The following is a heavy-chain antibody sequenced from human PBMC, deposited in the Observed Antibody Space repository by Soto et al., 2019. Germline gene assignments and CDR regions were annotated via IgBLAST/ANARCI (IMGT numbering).Heavy chain of an antibody. CDR1: GGSISSYY. D-gene: IGHD3-22*01. V-gene: IGHV4-59*08. J-gene: IGHJ4*02. CDR2: VHHSWGS. CDR3: ARLGGYYQAFDQ. Sequence: ASEILSLTCTVSGGSISSYYWSWIRQPPGKGLEWIGYVHHSWGSSYNPSLQSRVAISLDTSKNQFSLNVTSVTAADTAVYYCARLGGYYQAFDQWGQGSLVTVSS.